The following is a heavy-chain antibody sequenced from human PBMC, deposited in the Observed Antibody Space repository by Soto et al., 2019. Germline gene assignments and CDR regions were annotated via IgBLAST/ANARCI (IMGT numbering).Heavy chain of an antibody. CDR3: ARERITIFGVVAEPYYYYGMDV. CDR2: IIPIFGTA. J-gene: IGHJ6*02. CDR1: GGTFSSYA. Sequence: SVKVSCKASGGTFSSYAISWVRQAPGQGLEWMGGIIPIFGTANYAQKFQGRVTITADKSTSTAYMELSSLRSEDTAVYYCARERITIFGVVAEPYYYYGMDVWGQGTTVTVSS. D-gene: IGHD3-3*01. V-gene: IGHV1-69*06.